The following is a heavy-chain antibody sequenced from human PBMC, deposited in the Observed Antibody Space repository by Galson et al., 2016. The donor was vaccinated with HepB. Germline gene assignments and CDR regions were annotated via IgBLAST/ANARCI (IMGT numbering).Heavy chain of an antibody. CDR1: GYPFTDYG. Sequence: SVKVSCKASGYPFTDYGISWVRQAPGQGLEWMGWISSYNGNTKNEQKYQGRITMTTDTSTNTAYMDLRSLRSDDTAVYYCARGGGLGASSADYWGQGTLVTVSS. CDR2: ISSYNGNT. D-gene: IGHD1-26*01. J-gene: IGHJ4*02. V-gene: IGHV1-18*04. CDR3: ARGGGLGASSADY.